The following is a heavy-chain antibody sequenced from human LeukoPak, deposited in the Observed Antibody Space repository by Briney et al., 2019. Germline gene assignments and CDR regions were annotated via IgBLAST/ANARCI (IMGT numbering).Heavy chain of an antibody. J-gene: IGHJ4*02. CDR1: GFTFSSYW. V-gene: IGHV3-7*01. CDR3: ARESMTTVNLDY. D-gene: IGHD4-17*01. Sequence: GGSLRLSCAASGFTFSSYWRSWVRQAPGKGLEWVVNIKQDGSEKYDVDSGKGRFTTSTDNAKNSLYLQMNSLRAEDTAVYYCARESMTTVNLDYWGQGTLVTVSS. CDR2: IKQDGSEK.